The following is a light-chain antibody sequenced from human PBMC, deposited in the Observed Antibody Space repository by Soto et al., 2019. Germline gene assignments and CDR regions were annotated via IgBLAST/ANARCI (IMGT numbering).Light chain of an antibody. CDR3: QHRSNWPPMYT. CDR2: DAS. Sequence: EIVLTQSPATLSLSPGERATLSCRASQSVSSYLAWYQQKPGQAPRLLIYDASNRATGIPARFSGSGSGTDFTLIIISLDTDDIVIYYCQHRSNWPPMYTFGQEMKLEIK. CDR1: QSVSSY. V-gene: IGKV3-11*01. J-gene: IGKJ2*01.